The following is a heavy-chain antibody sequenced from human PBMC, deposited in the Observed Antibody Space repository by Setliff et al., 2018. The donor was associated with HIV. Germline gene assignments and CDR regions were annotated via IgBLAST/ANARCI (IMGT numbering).Heavy chain of an antibody. CDR2: IKEDGSEK. Sequence: SGGSLRLSCAASGFLFHTYWMSWVRQAPGKGLEWVANIKEDGSEKYYADSVKGRFTISRDNAKNSLYLQMNSLRPEDTAVYYCAKDFPPPNGMDVWGQGTTVTVS. CDR1: GFLFHTYW. V-gene: IGHV3-7*01. CDR3: AKDFPPPNGMDV. J-gene: IGHJ6*02.